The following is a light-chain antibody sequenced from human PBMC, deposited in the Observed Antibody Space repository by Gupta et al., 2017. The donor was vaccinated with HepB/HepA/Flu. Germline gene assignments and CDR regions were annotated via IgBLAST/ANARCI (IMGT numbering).Light chain of an antibody. Sequence: QSALTQPVSVSGSRGQSITISCTGTSSDVGGYNYVSWYQQHPGKAPKLMIYDVSNRPSGVSNRFSGSKSGNTASLTISGLQAEDEADYYCSSYTSSSTVVFGGGTKLT. CDR3: SSYTSSSTVV. V-gene: IGLV2-14*03. CDR2: DVS. CDR1: SSDVGGYNY. J-gene: IGLJ2*01.